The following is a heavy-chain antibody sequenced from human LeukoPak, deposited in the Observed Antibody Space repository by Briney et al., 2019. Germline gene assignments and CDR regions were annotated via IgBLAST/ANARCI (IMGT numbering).Heavy chain of an antibody. V-gene: IGHV4-59*01. Sequence: SETLSLTCTVSGGSISSYYWSWIRQPPGKGLEWIGYIYYSGSTNYNPSLKSRVTISVDTSKNRFSLKLSSVTAADTAVYYCARDLTGPSNWYFDLWGRGTLVTVSS. CDR2: IYYSGST. CDR3: ARDLTGPSNWYFDL. J-gene: IGHJ2*01. CDR1: GGSISSYY. D-gene: IGHD3-16*01.